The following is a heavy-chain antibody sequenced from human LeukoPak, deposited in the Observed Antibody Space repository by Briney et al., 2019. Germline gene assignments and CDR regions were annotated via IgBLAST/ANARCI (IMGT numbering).Heavy chain of an antibody. J-gene: IGHJ4*02. CDR2: IYTSGST. V-gene: IGHV4-61*02. Sequence: PSETLSLTCTVSGGSISSGSYYWSWIRQPAGKGLEWIGRIYTSGSTNYNPSLKSRVTISVDTSKNQFSLKLSSVTAADTAVYYCAGNSGYDPETYDYWGQGTLVTVSS. D-gene: IGHD5-12*01. CDR1: GGSISSGSYY. CDR3: AGNSGYDPETYDY.